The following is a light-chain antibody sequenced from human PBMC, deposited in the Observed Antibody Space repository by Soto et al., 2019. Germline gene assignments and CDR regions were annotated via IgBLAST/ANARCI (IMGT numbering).Light chain of an antibody. CDR3: QQYNSALT. CDR1: QSISSW. V-gene: IGKV1-5*01. Sequence: DIQMTQSPSTLSASVGDRVTITCRASQSISSWLAWYQQKPGKAPKLLIYDASSLESGVPSRLSGSGSGTEFTLTISSLQPDDFATYYCQQYNSALTFGGGTKVDIK. CDR2: DAS. J-gene: IGKJ4*01.